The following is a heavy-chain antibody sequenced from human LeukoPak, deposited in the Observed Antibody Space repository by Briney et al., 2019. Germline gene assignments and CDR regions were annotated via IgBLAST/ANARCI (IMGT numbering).Heavy chain of an antibody. D-gene: IGHD3-9*01. J-gene: IGHJ4*02. CDR1: GFTFSNAW. V-gene: IGHV3-15*01. Sequence: KPGGSLRLSCAASGFTFSNAWMSWVRQAPGKGLEWVGRIKSKTDGGTTDYAAPVKGRFTISRDDSKNTLYLQMNSLKTEDTAVYYCTTEYYDILTGYFPPVDYWGQGTLVTVSS. CDR2: IKSKTDGGTT. CDR3: TTEYYDILTGYFPPVDY.